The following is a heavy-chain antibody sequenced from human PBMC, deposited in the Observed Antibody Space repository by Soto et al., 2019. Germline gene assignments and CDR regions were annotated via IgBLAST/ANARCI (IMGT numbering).Heavy chain of an antibody. D-gene: IGHD6-6*01. CDR3: ARVSSSSAFGMDV. CDR2: IYQTGST. J-gene: IGHJ6*02. Sequence: PSETLSLTCAVSGGSISTINWWTWVRQPPGKGLDWIGEIYQTGSTSYNPSLESRVTISIDKSKNQFSLKLRSVTAAGTAVYYCARVSSSSAFGMDVWGQGTTVTVSS. CDR1: GGSISTINW. V-gene: IGHV4-4*02.